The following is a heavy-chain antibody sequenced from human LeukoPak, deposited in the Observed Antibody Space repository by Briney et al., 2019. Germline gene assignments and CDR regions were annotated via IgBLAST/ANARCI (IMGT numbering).Heavy chain of an antibody. CDR2: IYSGGST. D-gene: IGHD2-21*02. J-gene: IGHJ5*02. CDR1: GFTVSTNY. CDR3: ARGVTPDWFDP. V-gene: IGHV3-66*01. Sequence: GGSLRLSCAASGFTVSTNYVSWVRQAPGKGLEWVSVIYSGGSTYYADSVKGRFTISRDNSKNTLYLQMNSLRAEDTAVYYCARGVTPDWFDPWGQGTLVTVSS.